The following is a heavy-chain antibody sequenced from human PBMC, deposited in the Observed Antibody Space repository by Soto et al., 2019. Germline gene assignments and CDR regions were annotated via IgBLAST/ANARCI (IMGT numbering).Heavy chain of an antibody. CDR2: ISWNSGSI. Sequence: GGSLRLSCAASGFTFDDYAMHWVRQAPGKGLEWVSGISWNSGSIGYADSVKGRFTISRDNAKNSLYLQMNSLRAEDTALYYCAKAQTTRGYSGYDSLDYWGQGTLVTVS. CDR3: AKAQTTRGYSGYDSLDY. CDR1: GFTFDDYA. J-gene: IGHJ4*02. V-gene: IGHV3-9*01. D-gene: IGHD5-12*01.